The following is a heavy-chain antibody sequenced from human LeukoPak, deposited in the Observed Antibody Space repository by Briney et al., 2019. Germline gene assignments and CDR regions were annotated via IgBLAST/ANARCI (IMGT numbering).Heavy chain of an antibody. CDR2: INPSGGST. Sequence: GASVKVSCKASGYTFTGYYMHWVRQAPGQGLEWMGIINPSGGSTSYAQKFQGRVTMTRDTSTSTVYMELSSLRSEDTAVYYCARDPRGYSSGYPDAFDIWGQGTMVTVSS. V-gene: IGHV1-46*01. J-gene: IGHJ3*02. CDR3: ARDPRGYSSGYPDAFDI. CDR1: GYTFTGYY. D-gene: IGHD3-22*01.